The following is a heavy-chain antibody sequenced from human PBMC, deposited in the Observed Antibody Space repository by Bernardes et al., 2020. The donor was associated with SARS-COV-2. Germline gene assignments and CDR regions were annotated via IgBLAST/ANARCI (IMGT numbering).Heavy chain of an antibody. V-gene: IGHV4-39*01. J-gene: IGHJ6*02. Sequence: LSLTCTVSGGSISSSSYYWGWIRQPPGKGLEWIGSIYYSGSTYYNPSLKSRVTISVDTSKNQFSLKLSSVTAADTAVYYCATYEESIAARPPYYYYGMDVWGQGTTVTVSS. CDR2: IYYSGST. CDR1: GGSISSSSYY. CDR3: ATYEESIAARPPYYYYGMDV. D-gene: IGHD6-6*01.